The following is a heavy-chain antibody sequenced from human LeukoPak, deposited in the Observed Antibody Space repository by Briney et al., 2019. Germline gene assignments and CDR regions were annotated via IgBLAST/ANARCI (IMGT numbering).Heavy chain of an antibody. J-gene: IGHJ4*02. D-gene: IGHD1-26*01. Sequence: SETLSLTCTVSSGSNSNSTFYWGWIRQPPGKGLEWIGSMYYSGSTYYNPSLKSRVTITVDTSKNQFSLKMTSVTAADTAVYYCARRSDSGSDDGEDYFDYWGQGTLVTVSS. V-gene: IGHV4-39*01. CDR2: MYYSGST. CDR1: SGSNSNSTFY. CDR3: ARRSDSGSDDGEDYFDY.